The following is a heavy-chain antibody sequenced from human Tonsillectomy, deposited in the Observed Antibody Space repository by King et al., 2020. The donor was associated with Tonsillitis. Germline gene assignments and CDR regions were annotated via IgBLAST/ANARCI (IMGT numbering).Heavy chain of an antibody. CDR3: AKDKTYYDFWSGYFGGMDV. J-gene: IGHJ6*02. Sequence: VQLVESGGGVVQPGRSLRLSCAASGFTFSHYGIHWVRQAPGKGLEWVAAISFDGTNKSYIESVKGRFTISRDNAKNTLYLEMNSLRVEDTAVYYCAKDKTYYDFWSGYFGGMDVWGQGTTVTVSS. D-gene: IGHD3-3*01. V-gene: IGHV3-30*18. CDR2: ISFDGTNK. CDR1: GFTFSHYG.